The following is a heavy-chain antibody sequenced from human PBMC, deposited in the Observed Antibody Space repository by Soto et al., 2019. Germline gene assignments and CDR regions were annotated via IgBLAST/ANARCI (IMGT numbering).Heavy chain of an antibody. Sequence: EVQLLESGGGLVQPGGSLRLSCAASGFTFSNYVMNWVRQAPGKGLEWVSTISYSADKTFYADSVKGRFTISRDNSRDTLFLQMNSLRADDAAVYYCARRARTATTNLGAFDIWGQGTMVTVSS. D-gene: IGHD1-7*01. J-gene: IGHJ3*02. CDR1: GFTFSNYV. V-gene: IGHV3-23*01. CDR2: ISYSADKT. CDR3: ARRARTATTNLGAFDI.